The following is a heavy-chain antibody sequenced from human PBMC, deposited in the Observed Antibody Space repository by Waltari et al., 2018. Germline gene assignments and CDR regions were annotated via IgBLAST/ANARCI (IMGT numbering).Heavy chain of an antibody. CDR2: MTSDGSRT. V-gene: IGHV3-74*01. CDR1: W. J-gene: IGHJ6*02. Sequence: WVHSVRQAPGKGLVWVSGMTSDGSRTRDADPGKGRFTITRDNAKNTLCLQMSGLRDEDAAVYYCATHRPGGRGMDVWGQGTTVTVSS. CDR3: ATHRPGGRGMDV. D-gene: IGHD2-15*01.